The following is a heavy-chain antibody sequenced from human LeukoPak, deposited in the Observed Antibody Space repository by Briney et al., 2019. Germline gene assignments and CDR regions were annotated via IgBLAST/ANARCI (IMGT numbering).Heavy chain of an antibody. J-gene: IGHJ5*02. Sequence: PSETLSLTCTVSGGSISSYYWSWIRQPPGEGLEWIGYIYYSGSTNYNPSLKSRVTISLDTSKNQFSLKLSSVTAADTAVYYCARDPRPLDYYDSRGFDPWGQGTLVTVSS. CDR2: IYYSGST. CDR1: GGSISSYY. D-gene: IGHD3-22*01. CDR3: ARDPRPLDYYDSRGFDP. V-gene: IGHV4-59*01.